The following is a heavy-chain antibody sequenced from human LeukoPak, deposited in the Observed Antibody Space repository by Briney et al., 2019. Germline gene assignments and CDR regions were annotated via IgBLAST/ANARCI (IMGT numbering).Heavy chain of an antibody. CDR1: RFTISNTW. CDR3: TNLGHSD. Sequence: GGSLRLSCAASRFTISNTWMTWGRQAPGKGLEWVATIKADGTDKYYVESAKGRFTISRDDAENTLFLHMNSLRIEDTAVYYCTNLGHSDWGQGTLVTVSS. CDR2: IKADGTDK. D-gene: IGHD5-18*01. J-gene: IGHJ4*02. V-gene: IGHV3-7*01.